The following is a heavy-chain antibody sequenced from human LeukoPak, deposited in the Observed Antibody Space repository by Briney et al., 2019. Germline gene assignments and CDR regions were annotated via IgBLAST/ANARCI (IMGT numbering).Heavy chain of an antibody. CDR3: AKSNGYGLVGI. J-gene: IGHJ3*02. CDR1: GYSISSGYY. V-gene: IGHV4-38-2*02. Sequence: SETLSLNCTVSGYSISSGYYWRWIRQPPGKGLEWIGSIYHSGSTYYSPSLKSRVTISLDTSKNQFPLKLSSVTAADTAVYYCAKSNGYGLVGIWGQGTMVTVSS. D-gene: IGHD3-10*01. CDR2: IYHSGST.